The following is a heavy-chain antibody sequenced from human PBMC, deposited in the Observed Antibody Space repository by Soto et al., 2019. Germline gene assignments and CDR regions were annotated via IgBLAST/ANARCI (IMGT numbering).Heavy chain of an antibody. CDR1: GYSFSEFR. Sequence: QVQLVQSGAEVKKPGASVKVSCKTSGYSFSEFRMHWVRQAPGQGLEWMGWVNTINGNTNYAQDFQGRVNMTRDASTTTVYMEVSSLTSDDTSTVYFAREKWHFDYWGQGTLITVSS. D-gene: IGHD5-12*01. CDR2: VNTINGNT. V-gene: IGHV1-2*02. CDR3: AREKWHFDY. J-gene: IGHJ4*02.